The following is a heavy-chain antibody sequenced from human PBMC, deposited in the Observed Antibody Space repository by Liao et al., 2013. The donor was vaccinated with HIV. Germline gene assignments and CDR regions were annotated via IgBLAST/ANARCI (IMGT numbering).Heavy chain of an antibody. CDR1: GGSINSSTYY. CDR3: ARGDYCSGGSCYEDY. V-gene: IGHV4-39*07. J-gene: IGHJ4*02. D-gene: IGHD2-15*01. Sequence: QLQLQESGPGLVKPSETLSLTCTVSGGSINSSTYYWVWIRQPPGNGLEWIGSIYYSGSTYYNPSLKSRVTISVDTSKNQFSLKLISVTAADTAVYYCARGDYCSGGSCYEDYWGQGTLVTVSS. CDR2: IYYSGST.